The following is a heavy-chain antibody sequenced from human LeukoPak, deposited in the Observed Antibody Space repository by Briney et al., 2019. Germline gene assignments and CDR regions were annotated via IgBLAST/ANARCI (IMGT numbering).Heavy chain of an antibody. CDR2: IYSGGST. CDR3: ARGYSPPNYYDSSGYPDAFDI. Sequence: QAGGSLRLSCAASGFTFSSYAMSWVRQAPGKGLEWVSVIYSGGSTYYADSVKGRFTISRDNSKNTLYLQMNSLRAEDTAVYYCARGYSPPNYYDSSGYPDAFDIWGQGTMVTVSS. D-gene: IGHD3-22*01. CDR1: GFTFSSYA. J-gene: IGHJ3*02. V-gene: IGHV3-53*01.